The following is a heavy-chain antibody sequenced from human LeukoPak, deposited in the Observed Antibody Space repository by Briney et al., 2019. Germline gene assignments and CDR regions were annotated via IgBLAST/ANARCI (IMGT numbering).Heavy chain of an antibody. D-gene: IGHD1-14*01. Sequence: ASVKVSCKASGYTFTSYDINWVRQATGQGLEWMGWMNPNSGNTGYARKFQGRVTMTRNTSISTTYMEPSSLRSEDTAVYYCARGSRRNLLYFFDLWGQGTLVTVSS. CDR3: ARGSRRNLLYFFDL. V-gene: IGHV1-8*01. J-gene: IGHJ4*02. CDR2: MNPNSGNT. CDR1: GYTFTSYD.